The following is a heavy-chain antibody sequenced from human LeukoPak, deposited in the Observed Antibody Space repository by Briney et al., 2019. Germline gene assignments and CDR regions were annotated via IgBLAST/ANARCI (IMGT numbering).Heavy chain of an antibody. Sequence: SETLSLTCAVYGGSISSYYWSWIRQPPGKGLEWIGYIYYSGSTNYNPSLKSRVTISVDTSKNQFSLKLSSVTAADTAVYYCARVFVVVPAANYYFDYWGQGTLVTVSS. CDR2: IYYSGST. D-gene: IGHD2-2*01. CDR3: ARVFVVVPAANYYFDY. J-gene: IGHJ4*02. V-gene: IGHV4-59*01. CDR1: GGSISSYY.